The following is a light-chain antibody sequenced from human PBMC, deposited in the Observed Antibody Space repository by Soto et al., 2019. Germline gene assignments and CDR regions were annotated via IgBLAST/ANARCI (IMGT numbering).Light chain of an antibody. V-gene: IGLV1-44*01. CDR2: SNN. CDR1: SSNIGTNT. Sequence: HSVLTQPPSASGTPGQRVTISCSGSSSNIGTNTINWYQHLPGTAPKLLIHSNNQRPSGVPDRFSGSKSGTSASLAISGLQSKDEAHYYCAGWDDSLNGWVFGGGTKLTVL. J-gene: IGLJ3*02. CDR3: AGWDDSLNGWV.